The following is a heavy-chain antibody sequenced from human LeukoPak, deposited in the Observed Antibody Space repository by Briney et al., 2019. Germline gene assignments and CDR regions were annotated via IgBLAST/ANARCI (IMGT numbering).Heavy chain of an antibody. CDR1: GGSFSGYY. V-gene: IGHV4-34*01. CDR3: ARDVSVAVPGNLNLFDP. CDR2: INHSGST. D-gene: IGHD6-13*01. J-gene: IGHJ5*02. Sequence: SETLSLTCAVYGGSFSGYYWSWIRQPPGKGLEWIGEINHSGSTNYNPSLKSRVTISVDTSKNQFSLKLSSVTAADTAVYYCARDVSVAVPGNLNLFDPWGQGTLVTVSS.